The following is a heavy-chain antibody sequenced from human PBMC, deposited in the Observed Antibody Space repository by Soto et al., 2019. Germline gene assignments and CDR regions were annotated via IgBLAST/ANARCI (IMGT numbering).Heavy chain of an antibody. CDR3: ARARGKGEVAGLDY. Sequence: QVQLVQSGAEVKKPGASVKVSCKASGYTFTGYYMHWVRQAPGQGLEWMGWINPNSGGTHYAQKFQGWVTMTRDTSISTAYMELSRLRADDTAVYYCARARGKGEVAGLDYWGQGTLVTVSS. V-gene: IGHV1-2*04. D-gene: IGHD3-16*01. CDR2: INPNSGGT. J-gene: IGHJ4*02. CDR1: GYTFTGYY.